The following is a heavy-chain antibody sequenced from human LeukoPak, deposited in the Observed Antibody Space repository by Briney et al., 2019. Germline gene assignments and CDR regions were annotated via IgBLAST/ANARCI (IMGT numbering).Heavy chain of an antibody. D-gene: IGHD1-1*01. J-gene: IGHJ5*02. CDR1: GGSISSSSYY. CDR3: AREGGTTGTTEGNWFDP. V-gene: IGHV4-39*07. Sequence: SETLSLTCTVSGGSISSSSYYWGWIRQPPGKGLEWIGSIYCSGSTSYNPSLKSRVTISVDTSKNQFSLKLSSVTAADTAVYYCAREGGTTGTTEGNWFDPWGQGTLVTVSS. CDR2: IYCSGST.